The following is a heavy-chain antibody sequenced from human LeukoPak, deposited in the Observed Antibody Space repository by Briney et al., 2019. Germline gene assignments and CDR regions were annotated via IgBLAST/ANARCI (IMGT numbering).Heavy chain of an antibody. CDR1: GGSVSGDPYY. J-gene: IGHJ3*02. Sequence: PSETLSLTCTVSGGSVSGDPYYWSWIRQPPGKGPEWIGHISYSGNINSNPSLRSRVTASVDTFKNQFSLKLSSVTAADTAVYYCARYCTGANCYSNRGAFGIWGRGTMVTVSS. V-gene: IGHV4-61*01. CDR2: ISYSGNI. D-gene: IGHD2-15*01. CDR3: ARYCTGANCYSNRGAFGI.